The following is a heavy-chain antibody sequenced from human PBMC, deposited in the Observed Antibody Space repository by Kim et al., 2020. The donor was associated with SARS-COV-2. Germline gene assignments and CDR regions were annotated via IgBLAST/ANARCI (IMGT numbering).Heavy chain of an antibody. CDR1: GFTFSSYS. CDR3: ASQEDRYCSSTSCYEYYYYGVDV. Sequence: GGSLRLSCAASGFTFSSYSMNWVRQAPGKGLEWVSYISSSSSTIYYADSVKGRFTISRDNAKNLLYLQMNSLRAEDTAVYYCASQEDRYCSSTSCYEYYYYGVDVWGQGTTVTVSS. CDR2: ISSSSSTI. D-gene: IGHD2-2*01. J-gene: IGHJ6*02. V-gene: IGHV3-48*04.